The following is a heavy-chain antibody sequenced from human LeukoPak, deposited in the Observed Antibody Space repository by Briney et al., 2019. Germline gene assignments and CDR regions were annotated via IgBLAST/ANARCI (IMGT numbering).Heavy chain of an antibody. J-gene: IGHJ6*03. V-gene: IGHV7-4-1*02. D-gene: IGHD3-3*01. Sequence: ASVKVSCKASGYTFTSYAMNWVRQAPGQGLEWMGWINTNTGNPTYAQGFTGRFVFSLDTSVSTAYLQISSLKAEDTAVYYCARDAQLITIFGVVIGGYYYYYMDVWGKGTTVTVSS. CDR1: GYTFTSYA. CDR3: ARDAQLITIFGVVIGGYYYYYMDV. CDR2: INTNTGNP.